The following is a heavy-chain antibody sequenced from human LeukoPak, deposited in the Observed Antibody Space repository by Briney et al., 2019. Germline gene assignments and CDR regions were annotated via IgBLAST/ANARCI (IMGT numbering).Heavy chain of an antibody. CDR1: GGLISSSSYY. J-gene: IGHJ5*02. V-gene: IGHV4-61*01. CDR2: IYYSGST. Sequence: PSATLSPTCTVAGGLISSSSYYCSWIQQPPGKGLEWSGDIYYSGSTNYNTSRKSRVIISVDTSKNQFSLKLSSVAAADTAVYFCARERYYYDSSGHNWCDPWGQGTLVTVSS. CDR3: ARERYYYDSSGHNWCDP. D-gene: IGHD3-22*01.